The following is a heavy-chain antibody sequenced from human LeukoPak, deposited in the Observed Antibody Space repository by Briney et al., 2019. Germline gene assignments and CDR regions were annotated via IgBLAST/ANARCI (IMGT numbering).Heavy chain of an antibody. CDR2: LSGSGGNT. J-gene: IGHJ4*02. V-gene: IGHV3-23*01. D-gene: IGHD4-23*01. Sequence: GGSLRLSCAASGFSFSSYAMSWGRQAPGKGLEWVSALSGSGGNTYYADSVKGRFTISRVNSKSTLYLQMNSLTTEHTAVFYCSTREFGITPFDYWGQGTLVTVSS. CDR1: GFSFSSYA. CDR3: STREFGITPFDY.